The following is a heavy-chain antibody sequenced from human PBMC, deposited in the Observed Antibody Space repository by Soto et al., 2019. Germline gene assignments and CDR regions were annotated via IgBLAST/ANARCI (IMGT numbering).Heavy chain of an antibody. CDR2: ISSNSAYI. D-gene: IGHD6-13*01. J-gene: IGHJ5*02. CDR1: VFTFRSFT. V-gene: IGHV3-21*01. CDR3: TRDASRDSSARGWFDP. Sequence: GTLRVSCAASVFTFRSFTMNWVRQAPGKGLEWVSTISSNSAYIYYTDALMGRFTISRDNAKNSLHLQMNSLRAEDTAVYYCTRDASRDSSARGWFDPWGPGTLVTVSS.